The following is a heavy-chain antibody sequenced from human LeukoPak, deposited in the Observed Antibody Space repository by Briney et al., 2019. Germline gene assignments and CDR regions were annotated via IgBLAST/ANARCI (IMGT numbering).Heavy chain of an antibody. D-gene: IGHD2-15*01. CDR3: ARGAWATRLGS. V-gene: IGHV4-34*01. CDR1: GESLNSYY. Sequence: KPSETLSLTCAVYGESLNSYYWSWVRQPPGEGLEWIGEIYGSGTTEYNPSLKSRVTISMVPSKQQFSLSLSSVTAADTAVYYCARGAWATRLGSWGLGTPVIVSS. J-gene: IGHJ4*02. CDR2: IYGSGTT.